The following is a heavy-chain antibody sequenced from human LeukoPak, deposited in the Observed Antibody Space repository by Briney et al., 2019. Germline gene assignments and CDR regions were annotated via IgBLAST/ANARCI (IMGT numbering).Heavy chain of an antibody. Sequence: PGGSLRLSCAASGFTFDDYGMSWVRQAPGKGLEWVSGINWNGGSTGYADSVKGRFTISRDNAKNSLYLQMNSLRAEDMALYYCAKAGYCSGGSCYYFDYWGQGTLVTVSS. CDR1: GFTFDDYG. D-gene: IGHD2-15*01. J-gene: IGHJ4*02. CDR2: INWNGGST. V-gene: IGHV3-20*04. CDR3: AKAGYCSGGSCYYFDY.